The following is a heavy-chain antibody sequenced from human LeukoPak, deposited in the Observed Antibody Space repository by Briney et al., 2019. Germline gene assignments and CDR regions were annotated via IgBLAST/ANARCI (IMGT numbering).Heavy chain of an antibody. CDR1: GYTFTGYY. CDR2: INGNTGGT. V-gene: IGHV1-2*02. Sequence: ASVKVSCKASGYTFTGYYMHWVRQAPGQGLEWMGWINGNTGGTLYAQKFQGRVTITRDTSISTAYMELRRLQTDDAAVYYCAREPMRTPRGYYYQYIDVWGKGATVTVSS. J-gene: IGHJ6*03. D-gene: IGHD2-15*01. CDR3: AREPMRTPRGYYYQYIDV.